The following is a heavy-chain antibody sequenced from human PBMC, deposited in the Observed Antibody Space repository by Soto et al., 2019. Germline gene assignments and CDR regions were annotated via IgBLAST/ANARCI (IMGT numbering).Heavy chain of an antibody. CDR2: TVPVFDTS. CDR3: ARGVSNSGAYYTGPSAYDL. CDR1: GGTFSGYG. D-gene: IGHD3-10*01. J-gene: IGHJ3*01. Sequence: QVQLVQSGAVVKKPGSSVEVSCQASGGTFSGYGISWVRQAPGQGLEWMGGTVPVFDTSKYAPRFQGRVTITTDKPTSTAYMELSSVTSDDTAIYFCARGVSNSGAYYTGPSAYDLWGQGTLVIVSS. V-gene: IGHV1-69*06.